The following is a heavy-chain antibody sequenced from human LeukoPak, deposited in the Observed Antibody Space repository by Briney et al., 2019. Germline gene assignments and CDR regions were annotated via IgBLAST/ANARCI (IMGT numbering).Heavy chain of an antibody. J-gene: IGHJ2*01. CDR3: ARSRRDGYNPSDWYFDL. CDR2: IYSGGST. D-gene: IGHD5-24*01. Sequence: GGSLRLSCAASGFTVSSNYMSWVRQAPGKGLEWVSVIYSGGSTYYADSVKGRFTISKDNSKNTLYLQMNSLRAEDTAVYYCARSRRDGYNPSDWYFDLWGRGTLVTVSS. CDR1: GFTVSSNY. V-gene: IGHV3-66*01.